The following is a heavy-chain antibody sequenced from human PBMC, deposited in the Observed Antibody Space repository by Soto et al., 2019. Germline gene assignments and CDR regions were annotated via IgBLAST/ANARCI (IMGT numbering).Heavy chain of an antibody. CDR3: ARSLPHYDFWSGSPYYYYGMDV. V-gene: IGHV4-59*01. D-gene: IGHD3-3*01. CDR2: IYYSGST. Sequence: QVQLQESGPGLVKPSETLSLTCTVSGGSISSYYWSWIRQPPGKGLEWIGYIYYSGSTNYNPYLKSRVTISVDTSKNQFSLKLSSVTAADTAVYYCARSLPHYDFWSGSPYYYYGMDVWGQGTTVTVSS. J-gene: IGHJ6*02. CDR1: GGSISSYY.